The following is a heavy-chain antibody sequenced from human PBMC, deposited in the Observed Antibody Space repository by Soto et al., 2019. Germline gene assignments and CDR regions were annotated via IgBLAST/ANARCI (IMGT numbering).Heavy chain of an antibody. J-gene: IGHJ4*02. CDR1: LFIVSDNY. CDR2: IYSGGGT. Sequence: EVRLVQSGGGLVQPGGSLRLSCAASLFIVSDNYMSWVRQAPGTGLEWVSLIYSGGGTDYAESVKGRFTISRDNSKNTLYLQMNSLKAEDTGIYYCATRMTTAPYWGQGTVVTVSS. CDR3: ATRMTTAPY. V-gene: IGHV3-66*01. D-gene: IGHD4-17*01.